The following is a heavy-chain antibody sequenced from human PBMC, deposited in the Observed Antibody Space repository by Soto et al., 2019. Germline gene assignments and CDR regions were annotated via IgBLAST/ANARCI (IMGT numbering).Heavy chain of an antibody. J-gene: IGHJ4*02. Sequence: PGGSLRLSCAASGFTFSSYSMNWVRQAPGKGLEWVSSISSSSSYIYYADSVKGRFTISRDNAKNSLYLQMNSLRAEDTAVYYCARKPYDILTGFDYWGQGTLVTVSS. V-gene: IGHV3-21*01. D-gene: IGHD3-9*01. CDR1: GFTFSSYS. CDR2: ISSSSSYI. CDR3: ARKPYDILTGFDY.